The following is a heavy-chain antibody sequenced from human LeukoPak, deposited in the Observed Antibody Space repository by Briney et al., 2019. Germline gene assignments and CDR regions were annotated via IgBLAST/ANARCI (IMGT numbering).Heavy chain of an antibody. CDR2: ISTTSDYI. CDR1: GFTFSNYD. D-gene: IGHD1-26*01. Sequence: GESLRLSCAASGFTFSNYDMSWVRQAPGKGLEWVSSISTTSDYIYYAGSVKGRSTVSRDNAKNSLFLQMNSLRADDTAVYYSARGVGVTRRTSNFDYWGQGTLVTASS. J-gene: IGHJ4*02. V-gene: IGHV3-21*01. CDR3: ARGVGVTRRTSNFDY.